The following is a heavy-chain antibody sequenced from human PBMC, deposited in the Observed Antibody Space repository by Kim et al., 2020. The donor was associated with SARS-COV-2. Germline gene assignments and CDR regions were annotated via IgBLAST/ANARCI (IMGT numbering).Heavy chain of an antibody. Sequence: QKFQGRVTMTRDTSISTAYMELSSLKSDDTAVYYCARRPRGISNAYSHDDWGQGTLVTVSS. J-gene: IGHJ4*02. V-gene: IGHV1-2*02. D-gene: IGHD3-16*01. CDR3: ARRPRGISNAYSHDD.